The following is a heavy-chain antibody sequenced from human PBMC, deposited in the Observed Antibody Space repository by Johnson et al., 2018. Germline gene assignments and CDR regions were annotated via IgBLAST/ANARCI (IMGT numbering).Heavy chain of an antibody. D-gene: IGHD2-2*02. V-gene: IGHV3-30-3*01. Sequence: QVQLLEAGGGVVQPGRSLRLSCAASGFTFSSYAMHWVRQAPGKGLEWVAVISYDGSNKYYADSVKGRFTISRDNSKNTLYLQMNSLRAEDTAVYYCASTGDGSSTSCYKAFDIWGQGTMVTVSS. J-gene: IGHJ3*02. CDR1: GFTFSSYA. CDR2: ISYDGSNK. CDR3: ASTGDGSSTSCYKAFDI.